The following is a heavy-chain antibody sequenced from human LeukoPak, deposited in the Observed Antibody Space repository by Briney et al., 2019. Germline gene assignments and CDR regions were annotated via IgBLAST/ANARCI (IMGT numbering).Heavy chain of an antibody. CDR1: GGSISSYY. J-gene: IGHJ5*02. CDR3: ARDGSSGPAGYNWFDP. Sequence: SETLSLTCTVSGGSISSYYWSWIRQPPGKGLEWIGYIYYSGSTNYNPSLKSRVTISVDTSKNQFSLKLSSVTAADTAVYYCARDGSSGPAGYNWFDPWGQGTLVTVSS. CDR2: IYYSGST. D-gene: IGHD3-22*01. V-gene: IGHV4-59*01.